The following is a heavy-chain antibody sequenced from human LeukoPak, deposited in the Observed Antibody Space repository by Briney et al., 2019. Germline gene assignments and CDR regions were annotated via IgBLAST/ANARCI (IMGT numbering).Heavy chain of an antibody. CDR1: GYTFTGYY. J-gene: IGHJ4*02. D-gene: IGHD3-16*01. Sequence: ASVKVSCKASGYTFTGYYMHWVRQAPGQGLEWMGWISAYNGNTNYAQKLQGRVTMTTDTSTSTAYMELRSLRSDDTAVYYCARDLGDDYGDYWGQGTLVTVSS. CDR2: ISAYNGNT. CDR3: ARDLGDDYGDY. V-gene: IGHV1-18*04.